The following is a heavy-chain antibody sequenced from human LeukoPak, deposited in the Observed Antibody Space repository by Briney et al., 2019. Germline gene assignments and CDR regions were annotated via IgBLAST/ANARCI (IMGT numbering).Heavy chain of an antibody. D-gene: IGHD3-22*01. CDR2: SDPNSGGT. CDR1: GYSFTAYY. J-gene: IGHJ4*02. Sequence: ASVKVSCRATGYSFTAYYMHWFRQAPGQGPEWMGWSDPNSGGTNYAQKFQGRVTMTRDTSISTAYMELSRLRSDDTAVYYCARGAEYYYDSSGYYESPFDYWGQGTLVTVSS. V-gene: IGHV1-2*02. CDR3: ARGAEYYYDSSGYYESPFDY.